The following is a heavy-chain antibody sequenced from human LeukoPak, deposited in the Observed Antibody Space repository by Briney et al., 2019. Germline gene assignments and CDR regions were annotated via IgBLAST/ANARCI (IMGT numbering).Heavy chain of an antibody. D-gene: IGHD5-12*01. CDR3: ARDGGSGYHWFS. CDR1: GXTVSSSF. V-gene: IGHV3-53*01. J-gene: IGHJ4*02. Sequence: PGGSLRLSCSASGXTVSSSFMSWVRQAPGKGLEWVAVIYSGGSVYYADCVKGRFTISRDNSKNTLHLQMNNLRADDTAVYYCARDGGSGYHWFSWGQGTLVTVSS. CDR2: IYSGGSV.